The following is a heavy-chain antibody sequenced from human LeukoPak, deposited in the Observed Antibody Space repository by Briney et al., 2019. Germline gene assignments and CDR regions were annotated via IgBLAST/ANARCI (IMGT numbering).Heavy chain of an antibody. D-gene: IGHD2-15*01. Sequence: SQTLSLTCTVSGGSISSGDYYWSWIRQPPGKGLEWIGYIYYGGSTYYNPSLKSRVTISVDTSKNQFSLKLSSVTAADTAVYYCARAVKLGYCSGGSCYDFDYWGQGTLGTVSS. J-gene: IGHJ4*02. CDR3: ARAVKLGYCSGGSCYDFDY. CDR2: IYYGGST. V-gene: IGHV4-30-4*01. CDR1: GGSISSGDYY.